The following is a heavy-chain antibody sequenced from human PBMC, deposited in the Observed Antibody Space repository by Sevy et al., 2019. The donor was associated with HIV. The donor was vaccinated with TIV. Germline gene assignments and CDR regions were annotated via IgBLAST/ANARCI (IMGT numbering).Heavy chain of an antibody. J-gene: IGHJ5*02. D-gene: IGHD2-2*01. V-gene: IGHV5-51*01. CDR2: IYPGDSVT. CDR3: ARQGNYCSSTSCPGWWFDP. Sequence: GESLKISCKGSGYSFTSYWIGWVRQMPGKGLEWMGIIYPGDSVTRYSPSFQGQFTISADKSISTAYLQWSSLKASDTAMYYCARQGNYCSSTSCPGWWFDPWGQGTLVTVSS. CDR1: GYSFTSYW.